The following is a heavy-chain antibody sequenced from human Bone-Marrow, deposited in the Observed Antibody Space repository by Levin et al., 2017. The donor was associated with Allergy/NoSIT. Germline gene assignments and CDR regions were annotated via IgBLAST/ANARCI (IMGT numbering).Heavy chain of an antibody. CDR3: AREFKAGPSNWFDP. CDR1: GFTVSSNY. CDR2: IYTNGYT. J-gene: IGHJ5*02. Sequence: PGGSLRLSCAASGFTVSSNYMSWVRQAPGEGLEWISVIYTNGYTYYANSVKGRFTISRDNSKNTVYLQMNSLRVEDTAVYYCAREFKAGPSNWFDPWGQGTLVSVSS. V-gene: IGHV3-53*01.